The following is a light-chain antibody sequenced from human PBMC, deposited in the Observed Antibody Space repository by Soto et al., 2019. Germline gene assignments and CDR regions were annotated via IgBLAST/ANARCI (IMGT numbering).Light chain of an antibody. CDR3: QQYVSSRT. CDR1: QRVSRN. CDR2: AAS. V-gene: IGKV3-20*01. J-gene: IGKJ1*01. Sequence: EIVMTQSPATLSVSPGERATLSCRASQRVSRNLAWYQQKPGQAPRLLIYAASSRATGIPDRFSGSGSGTDFTLTISRLEPEDFAVYYCQQYVSSRTFGQGTKVDIK.